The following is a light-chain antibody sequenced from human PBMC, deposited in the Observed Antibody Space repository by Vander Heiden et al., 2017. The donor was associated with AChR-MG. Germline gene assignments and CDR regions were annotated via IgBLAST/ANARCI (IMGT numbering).Light chain of an antibody. V-gene: IGKV3-20*01. CDR2: VAA. CDR3: QQYGSSPLT. CDR1: QSVRSSY. Sequence: EIVLTQSPGTLSLSPWERATLSCRASQSVRSSYLAWYQQKPGQAPRLLIYVAASRATGIPDRFSGSGSGTDFTLTISRLEPEDFAVYYCQQYGSSPLTFGGGTKVEIK. J-gene: IGKJ4*01.